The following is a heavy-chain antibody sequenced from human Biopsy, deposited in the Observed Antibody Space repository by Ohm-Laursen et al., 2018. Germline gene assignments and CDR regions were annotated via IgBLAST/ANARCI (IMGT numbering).Heavy chain of an antibody. V-gene: IGHV3-11*01. CDR2: ISSGGSTT. D-gene: IGHD3-16*01. J-gene: IGHJ4*01. CDR1: GFTFNAYW. Sequence: SLRLSCAAAGFTFNAYWMYWVRQVPGKGLEWVSHISSGGSTTFHADSVKGRFTISRDDAKGSPYLQMTNLRAEDTAVYYCGRSYGIMAAPVHLWGQGTLVTVSS. CDR3: GRSYGIMAAPVHL.